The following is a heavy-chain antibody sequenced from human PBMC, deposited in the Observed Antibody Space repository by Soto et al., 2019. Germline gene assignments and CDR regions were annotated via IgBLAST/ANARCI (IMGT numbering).Heavy chain of an antibody. D-gene: IGHD5-12*01. V-gene: IGHV4-59*01. J-gene: IGHJ3*02. CDR3: TSGYSGYDYGTKGAFDI. CDR1: GGSISSYY. Sequence: SETLSLTCTVSGGSISSYYCSWIRQPPGKGLEWIGYSYYSGSTNYNPSLKSRVTISVDTSTNQFSLKLSSVTVAATAVYYCTSGYSGYDYGTKGAFDIWGQGTMVTVSS. CDR2: SYYSGST.